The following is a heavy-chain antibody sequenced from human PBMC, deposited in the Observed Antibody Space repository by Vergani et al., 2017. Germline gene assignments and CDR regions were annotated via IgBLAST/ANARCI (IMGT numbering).Heavy chain of an antibody. J-gene: IGHJ6*02. D-gene: IGHD1-26*01. CDR3: AGSREESGSYPRPYYYGMDV. V-gene: IGHV3-23*04. Sequence: EVQLVESGGGLVQPGGSLRLSCAASGFTFSSYAMSWVRQAPGKGLEWVSAISGSGGSTYYADSVKGRFTISRDNSKNTLYLQMNSLRAEDTAVYYCAGSREESGSYPRPYYYGMDVWGQGTTVTVSS. CDR1: GFTFSSYA. CDR2: ISGSGGST.